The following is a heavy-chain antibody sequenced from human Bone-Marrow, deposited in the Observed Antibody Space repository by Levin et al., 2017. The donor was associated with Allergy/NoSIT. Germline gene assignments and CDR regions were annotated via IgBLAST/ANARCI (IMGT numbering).Heavy chain of an antibody. Sequence: NPGGSLRLSCTVSGGSLSSVYWTWIRQPPGKGLEWIGIVFYNGGANYNPSPRGRVTFLLDTSKSQFSLRLTSLTAADTAIYYCARDRDFYSASGSRDSGMDVWGQGTSVTVSS. CDR1: GGSLSSVY. D-gene: IGHD3-10*01. CDR2: VFYNGGA. V-gene: IGHV4-59*01. CDR3: ARDRDFYSASGSRDSGMDV. J-gene: IGHJ6*02.